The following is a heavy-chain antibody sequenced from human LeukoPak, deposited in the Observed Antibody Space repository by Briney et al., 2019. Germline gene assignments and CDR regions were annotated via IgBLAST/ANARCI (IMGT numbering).Heavy chain of an antibody. J-gene: IGHJ4*02. CDR1: GYTFTSYG. CDR3: ARVAGQQLVEYYFGY. D-gene: IGHD6-13*01. V-gene: IGHV1-18*01. CDR2: ISAYNGNT. Sequence: ASVKVSSKASGYTFTSYGISWVRQAPGQGLEWMGWISAYNGNTNYAQKLQGRVTMTTDTSTGTAYMELRSLRSDDTAVYHCARVAGQQLVEYYFGYWGQGTLVTVSS.